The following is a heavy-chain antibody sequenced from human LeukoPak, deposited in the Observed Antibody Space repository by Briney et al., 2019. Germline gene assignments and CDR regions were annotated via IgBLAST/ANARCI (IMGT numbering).Heavy chain of an antibody. CDR1: GGSISSGGYS. CDR2: IYHNGNT. J-gene: IGHJ4*02. Sequence: SETLSLTCAVSGGSISSGGYSWSWIRQPPGKGLEWIGYIYHNGNTYYSPSLKSRVTISVDTSKNQFSLKLRSVTAADTAVYYCARLPRSDIAVAGPIDYWGQGTLVTVSS. V-gene: IGHV4-30-2*01. CDR3: ARLPRSDIAVAGPIDY. D-gene: IGHD6-19*01.